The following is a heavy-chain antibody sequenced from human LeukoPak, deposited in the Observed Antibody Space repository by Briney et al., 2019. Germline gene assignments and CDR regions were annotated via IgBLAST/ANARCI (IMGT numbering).Heavy chain of an antibody. CDR2: IKQDGSEK. Sequence: GGSLRLSCAASGFTFSSYWLSWGREAPGKGLEWVADIKQDGSEKYYVDSVKGRFTISRDSARNSLYLQMSSLRAEDTTVYYCARDSPLGTDFDYWGQGTLVTVSS. CDR1: GFTFSSYW. D-gene: IGHD1-1*01. J-gene: IGHJ4*02. CDR3: ARDSPLGTDFDY. V-gene: IGHV3-7*03.